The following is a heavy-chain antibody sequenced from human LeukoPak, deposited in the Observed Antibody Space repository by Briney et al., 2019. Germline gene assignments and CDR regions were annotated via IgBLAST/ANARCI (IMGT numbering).Heavy chain of an antibody. D-gene: IGHD3-10*01. CDR2: VYYSGTT. V-gene: IGHV4-39*07. CDR3: ARAVLRFGELFPFDP. CDR1: GGSISTTSYY. Sequence: PSETLSLTCTVSGGSISTTSYYWDWIRQPPGKGLEWIGSVYYSGTTYYNPSLKSRVTISVDKSKNQFSLKLSSVTAADTAVYYCARAVLRFGELFPFDPWGQGTLVTVSS. J-gene: IGHJ5*02.